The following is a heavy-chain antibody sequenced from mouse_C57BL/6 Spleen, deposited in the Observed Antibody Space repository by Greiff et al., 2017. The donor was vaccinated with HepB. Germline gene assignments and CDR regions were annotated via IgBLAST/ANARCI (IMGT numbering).Heavy chain of an antibody. D-gene: IGHD1-1*01. Sequence: VQLQQSGPELVKPGASVKISCKASGYSFTGYYMNWVKQSPEKSLEWIGEINPSTGGTTYNQKFKAKATLTVDKSSSTAYMQLKSLTSEDSAVYYCARGYGYYFDYWGQGTTLTVSS. V-gene: IGHV1-42*01. J-gene: IGHJ2*01. CDR2: INPSTGGT. CDR1: GYSFTGYY. CDR3: ARGYGYYFDY.